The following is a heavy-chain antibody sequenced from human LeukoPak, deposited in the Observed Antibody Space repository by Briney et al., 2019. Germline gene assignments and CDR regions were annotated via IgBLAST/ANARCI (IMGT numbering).Heavy chain of an antibody. V-gene: IGHV3-7*01. CDR1: GFTFSSYW. CDR3: ARTIRITIFGVVTGGTFDI. CDR2: IKQDGSEK. J-gene: IGHJ3*02. Sequence: GGSLGLSCAPSGFTFSSYWMSWVRQAPGKGLEWVANIKQDGSEKYYVDSVKGRFTISRDNAKISLYLQMNSLRAEDTAVYYCARTIRITIFGVVTGGTFDIWGQGTMVTVSS. D-gene: IGHD3-3*01.